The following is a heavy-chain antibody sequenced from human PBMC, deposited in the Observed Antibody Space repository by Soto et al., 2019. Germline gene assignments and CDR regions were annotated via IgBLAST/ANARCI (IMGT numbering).Heavy chain of an antibody. CDR2: IIPIFGTA. Sequence: QVQLVQSGAEVKKPGSSVKVSCKASGGTFSSYAISWVRQSPGQGLEWMGGIIPIFGTANYAQKFQGRVTITADESTSTAYTELSSLRSEDTAVYYCAALYYYDSSGYYGYFDYWGQGTLVTVSS. V-gene: IGHV1-69*01. D-gene: IGHD3-22*01. CDR1: GGTFSSYA. J-gene: IGHJ4*02. CDR3: AALYYYDSSGYYGYFDY.